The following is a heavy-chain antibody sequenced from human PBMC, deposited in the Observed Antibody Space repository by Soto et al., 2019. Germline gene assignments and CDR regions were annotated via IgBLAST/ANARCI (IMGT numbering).Heavy chain of an antibody. V-gene: IGHV2-5*02. CDR1: GFSLTTSGVG. J-gene: IGHJ4*02. CDR3: AHRVLRAVFGLVTTTAIYFDF. D-gene: IGHD3-3*01. Sequence: QITLNESGPTVVRPTETLTLTCRFSGFSLTTSGVGVGWIRQSPGKAPEWLALIYWDADKRYSASLKGRLTITKDTSKNQVVRTVSDLEPTDTATYYCAHRVLRAVFGLVTTTAIYFDFWGQGTPVAVSS. CDR2: IYWDADK.